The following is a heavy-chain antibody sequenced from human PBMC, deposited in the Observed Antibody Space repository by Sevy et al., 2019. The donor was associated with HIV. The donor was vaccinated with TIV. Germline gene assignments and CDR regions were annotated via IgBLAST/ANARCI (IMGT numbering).Heavy chain of an antibody. CDR1: GFNFSSYG. J-gene: IGHJ3*02. CDR3: ARDGPYCSGATCYTGAFDI. CDR2: IWYHGINK. Sequence: GGSLRLSCVASGFNFSSYGMHWVRQAPGKGLEWVAVIWYHGINKYYANSVKGRFTISRDNSKNKLYLQMNSLRADDPAVYYCARDGPYCSGATCYTGAFDIWGQGTVVTVSS. D-gene: IGHD2-15*01. V-gene: IGHV3-33*01.